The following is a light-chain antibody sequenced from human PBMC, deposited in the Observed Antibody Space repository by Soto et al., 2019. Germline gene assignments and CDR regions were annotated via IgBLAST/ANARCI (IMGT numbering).Light chain of an antibody. Sequence: EVVMTQSPATVSVSPGERTSLSCRASQSVGTNLGGYQQKPGQAPRLLISKTSTRATGVPARFSGSGSGTEFTLTIRSLQSEDMAVYYCQQYANWPLTFGGGTKVDI. J-gene: IGKJ4*01. CDR2: KTS. V-gene: IGKV3-15*01. CDR3: QQYANWPLT. CDR1: QSVGTN.